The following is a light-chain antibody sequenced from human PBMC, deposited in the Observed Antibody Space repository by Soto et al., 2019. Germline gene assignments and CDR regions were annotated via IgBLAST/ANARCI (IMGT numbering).Light chain of an antibody. J-gene: IGKJ4*01. CDR1: QTISDN. CDR2: HTS. Sequence: EIVMTQSPANLSVSPGESLSLSCRASQTISDNLAWYQQKPGLPPRLLIYHTSTRASGVPARFSGSGSGTDFSLTIRSLQSEDFAVYYCQRYDNWPLIFGGGTKVDIK. CDR3: QRYDNWPLI. V-gene: IGKV3-15*01.